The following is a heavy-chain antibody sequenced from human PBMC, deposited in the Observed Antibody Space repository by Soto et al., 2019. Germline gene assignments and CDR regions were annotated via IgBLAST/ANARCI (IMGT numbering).Heavy chain of an antibody. CDR2: ISAYNGNT. Sequence: ASVKVSCKASGYTFTSYGISWVRQAPGQGLEWMGWISAYNGNTNYAQKLQGRVTMTTDTSTSTAYMELRSLRSEDTAVYYCARDHRGADAPDAFDIWGQGTMVTVSS. D-gene: IGHD3-10*01. CDR3: ARDHRGADAPDAFDI. J-gene: IGHJ3*02. V-gene: IGHV1-18*04. CDR1: GYTFTSYG.